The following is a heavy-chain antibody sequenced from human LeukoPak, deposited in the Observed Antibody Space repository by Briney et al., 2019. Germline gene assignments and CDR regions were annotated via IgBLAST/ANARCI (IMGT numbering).Heavy chain of an antibody. Sequence: PGGSLRLSCAAFGFTFSGYYMSWIRQAPGKGLEWVSYISKSGSDTNFADSVKGRFTISRDNAKNSLYLQMNSLRGEDTAVYYCARVGATGTADYWGQGTLVTVS. CDR3: ARVGATGTADY. CDR2: ISKSGSDT. V-gene: IGHV3-11*06. D-gene: IGHD1-1*01. CDR1: GFTFSGYY. J-gene: IGHJ4*02.